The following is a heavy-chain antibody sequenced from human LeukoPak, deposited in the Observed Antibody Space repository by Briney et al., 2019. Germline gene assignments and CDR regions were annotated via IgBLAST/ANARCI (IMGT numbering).Heavy chain of an antibody. V-gene: IGHV3-30*19. CDR2: ISYDGSNK. CDR3: ARLDSSGYYYLVDY. J-gene: IGHJ4*02. Sequence: PGGSLRLSCAASGFTFSSYGMHWVRQAPGRGLEWVAVISYDGSNKYYADSVKGRFTISRDNSKNTLYLQMNSLRAEDTAVHYCARLDSSGYYYLVDYWGQGTLVTVSS. CDR1: GFTFSSYG. D-gene: IGHD3-22*01.